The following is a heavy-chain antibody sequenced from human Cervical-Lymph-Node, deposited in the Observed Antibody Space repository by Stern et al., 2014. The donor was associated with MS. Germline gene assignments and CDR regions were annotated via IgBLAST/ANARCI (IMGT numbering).Heavy chain of an antibody. CDR1: GYTFTSYG. CDR3: ARSRYSYGSAYYFDY. Sequence: VQLVQSGAEVKKPGASVKVSCKASGYTFTSYGISWVRQAPGQGLEWMGWISAYNGNTNYAQKLQGRGTMTTDTSTSTAYMELRSLRSDDTAVYYCARSRYSYGSAYYFDYWGQGTLVTVSS. D-gene: IGHD5-18*01. J-gene: IGHJ4*02. V-gene: IGHV1-18*01. CDR2: ISAYNGNT.